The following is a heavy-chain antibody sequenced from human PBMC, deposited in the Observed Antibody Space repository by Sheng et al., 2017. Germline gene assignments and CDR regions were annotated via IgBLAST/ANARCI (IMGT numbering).Heavy chain of an antibody. CDR1: GGSFSGYY. CDR3: ASSPQQWLVLRRIDP. V-gene: IGHV4-34*01. D-gene: IGHD6-19*01. J-gene: IGHJ5*02. Sequence: QVQLQQWGAGLLKPSETLSLTCAVYGGSFSGYYWSWIRQPPGKGLEWIGEINHSGSTNYNPSLKSRVTISVDTSKNQFSLKLSSVTAADTAVYYCASSPQQWLVLRRIDPWGQGTLVTVSS. CDR2: INHSGST.